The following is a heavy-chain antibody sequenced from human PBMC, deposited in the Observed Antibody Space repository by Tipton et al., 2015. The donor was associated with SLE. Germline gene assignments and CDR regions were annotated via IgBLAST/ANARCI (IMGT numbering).Heavy chain of an antibody. D-gene: IGHD6-19*01. J-gene: IGHJ4*02. CDR2: VYDIATT. CDR1: GGSIKNGK. V-gene: IGHV4-59*08. CDR3: ARHPQGDTSGWEYYLDY. Sequence: GLVKPSETLSLTCTISGGSIKNGKWSWIRQSPGKALEWIGYVYDIATTNYNPSLDSRVRLSIDRSKNQFFLRLSSVTAADTAVYYCARHPQGDTSGWEYYLDYWGQGTLVTVSS.